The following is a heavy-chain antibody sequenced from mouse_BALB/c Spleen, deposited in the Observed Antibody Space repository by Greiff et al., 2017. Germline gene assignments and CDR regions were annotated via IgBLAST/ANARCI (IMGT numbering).Heavy chain of an antibody. V-gene: IGHV5-12-1*01. CDR2: ISSGGGST. J-gene: IGHJ4*01. CDR3: ARHEGYYGSSYDYYAMDY. CDR1: GFAFSSYD. D-gene: IGHD1-1*01. Sequence: EVMLVESGGGLVKPGGSLKLSCAASGFAFSSYDMSRVRQTPEKRLEWVAYISSGGGSTYYPDTVKGRFTISRDNAKNTLYLQMSSLKSEDTAMYYCARHEGYYGSSYDYYAMDYWGQGTSVTVSS.